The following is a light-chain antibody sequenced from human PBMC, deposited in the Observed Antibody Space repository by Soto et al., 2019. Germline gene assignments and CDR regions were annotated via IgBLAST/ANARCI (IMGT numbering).Light chain of an antibody. V-gene: IGKV3-15*01. CDR2: GAS. Sequence: EIVMTQSPATLSVSPGERVTLSCRASQSVSSNLAWYQQKPGQAPRLLVYGASTRATGIPARFSGSGSETEFTLTISSLQSEDFAVYYCQQYNNWPGYTFGQGTKLEIK. J-gene: IGKJ2*01. CDR1: QSVSSN. CDR3: QQYNNWPGYT.